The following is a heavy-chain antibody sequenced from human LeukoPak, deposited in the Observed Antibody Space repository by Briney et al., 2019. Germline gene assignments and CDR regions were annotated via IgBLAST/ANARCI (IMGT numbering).Heavy chain of an antibody. CDR1: GLTFSNAW. Sequence: PGGSLRLSCAASGLTFSNAWMSWVRQAPGKGLEWVGRIKRKSDGGTTDYAAPVKGRFTISRDDSKNTLYLQMNSLKSEDTAVYYCTTELDVRPNHYWGQGTLVTVST. D-gene: IGHD1-14*01. CDR3: TTELDVRPNHY. CDR2: IKRKSDGGTT. J-gene: IGHJ4*02. V-gene: IGHV3-15*01.